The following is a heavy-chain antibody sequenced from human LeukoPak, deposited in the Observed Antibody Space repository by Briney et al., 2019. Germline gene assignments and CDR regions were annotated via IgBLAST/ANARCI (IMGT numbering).Heavy chain of an antibody. Sequence: SETLSLTCTVSGGSISTSNYYWGWIRQPPGKGLEWIGSIYYSGSTYYNPSLKSRVTISVDTSKNQFSLKLSSVTAADTAVYYCARVDGDSSGYYYGVRGLGWVSIYHPDNWFDPWGQGTLVTVSS. V-gene: IGHV4-39*01. CDR3: ARVDGDSSGYYYGVRGLGWVSIYHPDNWFDP. D-gene: IGHD3-22*01. J-gene: IGHJ5*02. CDR2: IYYSGST. CDR1: GGSISTSNYY.